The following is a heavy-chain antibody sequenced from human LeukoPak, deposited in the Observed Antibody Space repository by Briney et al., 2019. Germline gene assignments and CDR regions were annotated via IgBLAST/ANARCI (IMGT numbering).Heavy chain of an antibody. CDR2: INGDGSTT. D-gene: IGHD2-15*01. CDR3: ARAGSSKGINWFDP. J-gene: IGHJ5*02. V-gene: IGHV3-74*01. Sequence: GGSLRLSCAASGFPFCSYWMRWGGQVPGKGLLYVSRINGDGSTTAYADSVKGRFTISRDNAKNTLYLQMNSLRAEDTAVYYCARAGSSKGINWFDPWGQGTLVTVSS. CDR1: GFPFCSYW.